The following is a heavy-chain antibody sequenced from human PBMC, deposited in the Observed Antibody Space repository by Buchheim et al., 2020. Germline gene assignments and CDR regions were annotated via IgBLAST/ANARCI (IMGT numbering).Heavy chain of an antibody. Sequence: QLQLQESGPGLVKPSETLSLTCTVSGGSISSSSYYWGWIRQPPGKGLEWIGSIYYSGSTYSNPSLTIRVTISVDTSKNQFSLKLSSVTAADTAVYYCARGGPYIWGSYRYNNWFDPWGQGTL. J-gene: IGHJ5*02. CDR3: ARGGPYIWGSYRYNNWFDP. D-gene: IGHD3-16*02. CDR1: GGSISSSSYY. CDR2: IYYSGST. V-gene: IGHV4-39*07.